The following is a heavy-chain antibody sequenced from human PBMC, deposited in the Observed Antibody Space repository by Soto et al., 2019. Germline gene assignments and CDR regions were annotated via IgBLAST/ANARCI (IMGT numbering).Heavy chain of an antibody. CDR3: ARSLIVLVPAAIVGMDV. CDR1: GGTFSSYA. J-gene: IGHJ6*02. V-gene: IGHV1-69*13. D-gene: IGHD2-2*01. CDR2: IIPIFGTA. Sequence: SVKVSCKASGGTFSSYAISWVRQAPGQGLEWMGGIIPIFGTANYAQKFQGRVTITADESTSTAYMELSSLRSEDTAVYYCARSLIVLVPAAIVGMDVWGQGTTVTVSS.